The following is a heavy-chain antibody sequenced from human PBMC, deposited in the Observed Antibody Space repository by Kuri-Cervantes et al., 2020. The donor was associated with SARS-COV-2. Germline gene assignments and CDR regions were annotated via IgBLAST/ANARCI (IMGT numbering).Heavy chain of an antibody. J-gene: IGHJ5*02. CDR2: TYYRSKWYN. CDR3: AREGGYRWFDP. V-gene: IGHV6-1*01. CDR1: GNSVSSNSAA. Sequence: SETLSLTCAISGNSVSSNSAAWNWLRQSPSRGLEWLGRTYYRSKWYNDYAVSVKSRITIKSDTSKNQFSLKLSSVTAADTAVYYCAREGGYRWFDPWGQGTLVTVSS. D-gene: IGHD5-12*01.